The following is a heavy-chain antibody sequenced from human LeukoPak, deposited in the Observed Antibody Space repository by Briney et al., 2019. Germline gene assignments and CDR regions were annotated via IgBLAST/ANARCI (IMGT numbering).Heavy chain of an antibody. V-gene: IGHV3-33*06. CDR2: IWYDGSNK. CDR3: AKDRVPATGIGEFDY. Sequence: GSSLRLSCAASGFTFSSYGMHGVRQAPSKGLEWLAVIWYDGSNKYYADSVKGRFTISRDSSRNTFYLHMNSLRVEDTAVYYCAKDRVPATGIGEFDYWGQGTLVTVSS. J-gene: IGHJ4*02. D-gene: IGHD6-13*01. CDR1: GFTFSSYG.